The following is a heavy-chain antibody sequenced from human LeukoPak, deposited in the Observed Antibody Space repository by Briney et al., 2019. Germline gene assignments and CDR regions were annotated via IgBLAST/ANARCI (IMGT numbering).Heavy chain of an antibody. J-gene: IGHJ3*02. D-gene: IGHD1-26*01. Sequence: PVGSLRLSCAGSGFTFSNYEMHWVRQVAGGGLEWVSAIGIGGDTFYTGSVKGRFTISRENAKNSFFLQMNSLSAGDTALYYCVRERSGTSSDGFDIWGQRTMVTVSS. CDR1: GFTFSNYE. V-gene: IGHV3-13*01. CDR3: VRERSGTSSDGFDI. CDR2: IGIGGDT.